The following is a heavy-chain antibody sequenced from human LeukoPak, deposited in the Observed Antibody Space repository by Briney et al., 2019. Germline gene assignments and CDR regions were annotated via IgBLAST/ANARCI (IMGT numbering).Heavy chain of an antibody. Sequence: GGSLRLSCAASGFTFSRYTMTWVRQAPGKGLEWVSGISDRVHRTYYEDSVKGRFTISRDNANNTLYLQMNSLRAEDTAVYYCAKEFRAVLSFDYWGQGTLVTVSS. CDR3: AKEFRAVLSFDY. D-gene: IGHD1-26*01. CDR2: ISDRVHRT. V-gene: IGHV3-23*01. CDR1: GFTFSRYT. J-gene: IGHJ4*02.